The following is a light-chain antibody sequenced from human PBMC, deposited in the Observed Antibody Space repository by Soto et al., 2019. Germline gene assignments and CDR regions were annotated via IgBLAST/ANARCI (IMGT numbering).Light chain of an antibody. CDR1: PSVSVY. V-gene: IGKV3-11*01. CDR2: DAS. J-gene: IGKJ5*01. CDR3: HQRQYWPPIT. Sequence: EIVLTQSPGTLSLSPGERATLSCRTSPSVSVYLDWYQQKPGQAPRLLISDASNRATGIPARFSGSGSGTDFTLTISSLEPEDFAVYYCHQRQYWPPITFGQGTRLEIK.